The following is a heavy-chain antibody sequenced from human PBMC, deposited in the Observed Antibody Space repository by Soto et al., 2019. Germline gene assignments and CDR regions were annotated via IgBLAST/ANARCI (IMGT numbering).Heavy chain of an antibody. D-gene: IGHD4-17*01. CDR3: ARRAVTTFKYYYGMDV. J-gene: IGHJ6*02. CDR2: IYPGDSDT. V-gene: IGHV5-51*01. Sequence: PGESLKISCKGSGYSFTSYWIGWVRQMPGKGLEWMGIIYPGDSDTRYSPSFQGQVTISADKSISTAYLQWSSLKASDTAMYYCARRAVTTFKYYYGMDVWGQGTTVTVSS. CDR1: GYSFTSYW.